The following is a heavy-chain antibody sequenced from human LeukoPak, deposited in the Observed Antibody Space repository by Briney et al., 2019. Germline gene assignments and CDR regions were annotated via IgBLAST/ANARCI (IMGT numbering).Heavy chain of an antibody. J-gene: IGHJ5*02. D-gene: IGHD2-2*01. Sequence: ASVKVSCKACGYTFTGYYMQWVRQAPGQGLEWMGWINPNSGGTNYAQKFQGWVTMTREESISTAYMELSRLRSDDTDVYYCARGPVVVPAAITGWSDPWGQGTLVTVSS. V-gene: IGHV1-2*04. CDR3: ARGPVVVPAAITGWSDP. CDR1: GYTFTGYY. CDR2: INPNSGGT.